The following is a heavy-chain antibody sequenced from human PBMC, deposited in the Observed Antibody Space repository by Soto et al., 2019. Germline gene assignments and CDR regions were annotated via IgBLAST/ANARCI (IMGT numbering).Heavy chain of an antibody. CDR2: INPISGGA. D-gene: IGHD4-4*01. J-gene: IGHJ6*02. CDR3: ARVVMTTVPASYYYGMDV. CDR1: GYTFTGYY. V-gene: IGHV1-2*02. Sequence: ASVKVSCKASGYTFTGYYMHWVRQAPGQGLEWMGWINPISGGANYAQKFQGRVTMTADESISTAYMELSSLRSEDTAVYYCARVVMTTVPASYYYGMDVWGQGTTVTVSS.